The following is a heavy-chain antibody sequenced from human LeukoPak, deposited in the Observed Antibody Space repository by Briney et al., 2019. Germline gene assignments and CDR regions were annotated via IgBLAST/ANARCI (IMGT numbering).Heavy chain of an antibody. CDR1: GFTFSSYE. CDR3: ARELGGYYDY. J-gene: IGHJ4*02. V-gene: IGHV3-48*03. D-gene: IGHD3-22*01. Sequence: GGSLRLSCAASGFTFSSYEMNWVRQAPGKGLEWVSYISSSGSTIYYADSVKGRFTISRDNAKNSLYLQMNSLRAEDTAVYYSARELGGYYDYWGQGTLVTVSS. CDR2: ISSSGSTI.